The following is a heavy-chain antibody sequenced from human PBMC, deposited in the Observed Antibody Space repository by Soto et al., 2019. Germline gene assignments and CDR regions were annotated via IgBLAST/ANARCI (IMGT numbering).Heavy chain of an antibody. V-gene: IGHV1-69*02. CDR2: IIPILGIA. Sequence: GASVKVSCKASGGTFSSYTISWVRQAPGQGLEWMGRIIPILGIANYAQKFQGRVTITADKSISTAYLQWSSLKASDTAMYYCARREHVGATTAYWYYWGQGTLVTVSS. J-gene: IGHJ4*02. D-gene: IGHD1-26*01. CDR3: ARREHVGATTAYWYY. CDR1: GGTFSSYT.